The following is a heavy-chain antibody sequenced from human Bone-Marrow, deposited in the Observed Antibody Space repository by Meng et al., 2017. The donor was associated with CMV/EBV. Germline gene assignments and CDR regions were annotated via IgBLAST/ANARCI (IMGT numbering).Heavy chain of an antibody. J-gene: IGHJ4*02. CDR2: IIPILGIA. V-gene: IGHV1-69*02. D-gene: IGHD3-22*01. CDR1: GGTFSSYT. Sequence: SVKVSCKASGGTFSSYTISWVRQAPGQGLEWMGRIIPILGIANYAQKFQGRVTITADRFTSTAHMELRSLRSEDTAVYYCARVSGGDYHESSGIQPYPYYFDFWGQGTLVTVSS. CDR3: ARVSGGDYHESSGIQPYPYYFDF.